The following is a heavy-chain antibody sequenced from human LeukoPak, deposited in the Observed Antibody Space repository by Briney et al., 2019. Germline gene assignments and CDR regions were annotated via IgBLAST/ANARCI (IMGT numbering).Heavy chain of an antibody. D-gene: IGHD2-2*03. CDR1: GGSFSGYY. V-gene: IGHV4-34*01. J-gene: IGHJ4*02. CDR2: INHSGST. Sequence: PSETLSLTCAVYGGSFSGYYWSWVRQPPGKGLEWIGEINHSGSTNYNPSLKSRVTISVDTSKNQFSLKLSSVTAADTAVYYCARVGYCSSTSCNDYWGQGTLVTVSS. CDR3: ARVGYCSSTSCNDY.